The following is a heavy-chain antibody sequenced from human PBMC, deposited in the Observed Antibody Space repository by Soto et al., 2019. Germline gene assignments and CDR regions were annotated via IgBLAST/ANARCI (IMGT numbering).Heavy chain of an antibody. J-gene: IGHJ3*02. CDR2: ISSSGSTI. Sequence: PGGSLRLSCAASGFTFSDYYMSWIRQAPGKGLEWVSYISSSGSTIYYADSVKGRFTISRDNAKNSLYLQMNSLGAEDTAVYYCARVRRSGTDVLEIWGQGTMVPVSS. CDR3: ARVRRSGTDVLEI. D-gene: IGHD5-12*01. V-gene: IGHV3-11*01. CDR1: GFTFSDYY.